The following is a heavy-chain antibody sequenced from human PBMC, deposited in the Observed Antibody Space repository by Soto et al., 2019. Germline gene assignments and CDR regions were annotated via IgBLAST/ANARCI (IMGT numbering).Heavy chain of an antibody. Sequence: ASVKDSCKASGYTFTGYYMHWVRQAPGQGPEWTGWINPNSGDTNYAQKFQGRVTMTRDTSISTTYMELSSLRSDDTAVYYCARQKFSSSWFFDYWGQGTLVTVSS. CDR3: ARQKFSSSWFFDY. D-gene: IGHD6-13*01. CDR2: INPNSGDT. V-gene: IGHV1-2*02. J-gene: IGHJ4*02. CDR1: GYTFTGYY.